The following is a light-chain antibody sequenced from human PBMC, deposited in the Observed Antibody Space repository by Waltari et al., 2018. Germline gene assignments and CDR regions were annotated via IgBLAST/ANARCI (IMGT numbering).Light chain of an antibody. CDR1: QGIRSY. CDR3: QHLNGYPIT. V-gene: IGKV1-9*01. CDR2: TAS. J-gene: IGKJ5*01. Sequence: IQLTQSPSFLSASVGDRVTITCRASQGIRSYLAWYQQKPGKAPKLLIYTASTLQSGVPSRFSGSGSGTEFTLTISSLQAEDFATYYCQHLNGYPITFGHGTRLEIK.